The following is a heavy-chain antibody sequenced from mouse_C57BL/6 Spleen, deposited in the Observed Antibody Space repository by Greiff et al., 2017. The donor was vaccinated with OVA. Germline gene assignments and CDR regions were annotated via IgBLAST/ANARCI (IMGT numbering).Heavy chain of an antibody. CDR3: ARHYGSSYVGYFDV. D-gene: IGHD1-1*01. CDR2: INPNNGGT. J-gene: IGHJ1*03. CDR1: GYTFTDYN. Sequence: VQLQQSGPELVKPGASVKMSCKASGYTFTDYNMHWVKQSHGKSLEWIGYINPNNGGTSYNQKFKGKATLTVNKSSSTAYMELRSLTSEDSAVYYCARHYGSSYVGYFDVWGTGTTVTFSS. V-gene: IGHV1-22*01.